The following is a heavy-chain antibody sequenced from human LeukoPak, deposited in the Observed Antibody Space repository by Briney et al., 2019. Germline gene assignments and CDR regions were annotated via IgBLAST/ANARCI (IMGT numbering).Heavy chain of an antibody. V-gene: IGHV3-21*01. D-gene: IGHD3-10*01. CDR2: ISSSSSYI. CDR1: GFTFSSYS. Sequence: GGSLRLSCAASGFTFSSYSMNWVRQAPGKGLEWVSSISSSSSYIYYADSEKRRFTISRDNAKNSLYLQMNSLRTEDTAVYYCARDGMVGGVIYYNGMDVWGKGTMVTVSS. CDR3: ARDGMVGGVIYYNGMDV. J-gene: IGHJ6*04.